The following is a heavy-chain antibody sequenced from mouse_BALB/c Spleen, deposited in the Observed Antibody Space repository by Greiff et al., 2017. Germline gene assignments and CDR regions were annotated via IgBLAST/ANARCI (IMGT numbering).Heavy chain of an antibody. Sequence: VQLQQSGAELVKPGASVKLSCTASGFNIKDTYMHWVKQRPEQGLEWIGRIDPANGNTKYDPKFQGKATITADTSSNTAYLQLSSLTSEDTAVYYCALNWDDYAMDDWGQGTSVTVSS. J-gene: IGHJ4*01. D-gene: IGHD4-1*02. CDR3: ALNWDDYAMDD. CDR2: IDPANGNT. CDR1: GFNIKDTY. V-gene: IGHV14-3*02.